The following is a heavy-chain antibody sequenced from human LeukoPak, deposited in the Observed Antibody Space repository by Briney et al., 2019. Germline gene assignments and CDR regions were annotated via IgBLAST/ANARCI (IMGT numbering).Heavy chain of an antibody. CDR3: ATGPRRGYGDYTPQTPYYYYYYYGMDV. Sequence: GASVKVSCKVSGYTLTELSMHWVRQAPGKGLEWMGGFGPEDGETIYAQKFQGRVTMTEDTSTDTAYMELSSLRSEDTAVYYCATGPRRGYGDYTPQTPYYYYYYYGMDVWGQGTTVTVSS. V-gene: IGHV1-24*01. CDR1: GYTLTELS. D-gene: IGHD4-17*01. J-gene: IGHJ6*02. CDR2: FGPEDGET.